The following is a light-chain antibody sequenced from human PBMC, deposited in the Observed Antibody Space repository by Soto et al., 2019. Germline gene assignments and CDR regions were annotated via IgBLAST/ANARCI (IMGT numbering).Light chain of an antibody. Sequence: QSVLTQPPSASGTPGQRVTISCSGSSSNIGSYTVNWYQQLPGTAPKLLIYSNNQRPSGVPDRFSGSKSGTSVSLAISGLQSEDEADYYCATWDDSLNAWVFGGGTKLTVL. CDR3: ATWDDSLNAWV. CDR2: SNN. CDR1: SSNIGSYT. V-gene: IGLV1-44*01. J-gene: IGLJ3*02.